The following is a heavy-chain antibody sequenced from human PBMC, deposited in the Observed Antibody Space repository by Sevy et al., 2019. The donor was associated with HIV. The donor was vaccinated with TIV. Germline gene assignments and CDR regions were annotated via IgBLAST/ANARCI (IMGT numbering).Heavy chain of an antibody. CDR2: INPKSGAT. J-gene: IGHJ6*02. Sequence: SVKVCCKASGYTFSDSGYYVHWVRQAPGQGLEWMGWINPKSGATNYAQKFQGRVTMTRDTSVSTANMELNRLTSDDTAVYYCARESYDFWTGPIDYDYGMDVWGHGTTVTVSS. CDR1: GYTFSDSGYY. CDR3: ARESYDFWTGPIDYDYGMDV. V-gene: IGHV1-2*02. D-gene: IGHD3-3*01.